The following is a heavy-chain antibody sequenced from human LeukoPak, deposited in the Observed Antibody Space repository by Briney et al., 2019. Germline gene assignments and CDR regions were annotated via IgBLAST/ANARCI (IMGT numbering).Heavy chain of an antibody. Sequence: GESLKSSCKGSRYSFTSYWIGWVRQMPGKGLEWMGIIYPGDSDTRYSPSLQGQVTISADKSISTPYLQWSSLKASDTAMHYCGKWGAGGDFEVWGQGTMVTVSS. V-gene: IGHV5-51*01. J-gene: IGHJ3*01. CDR3: GKWGAGGDFEV. CDR2: IYPGDSDT. CDR1: RYSFTSYW. D-gene: IGHD3-16*01.